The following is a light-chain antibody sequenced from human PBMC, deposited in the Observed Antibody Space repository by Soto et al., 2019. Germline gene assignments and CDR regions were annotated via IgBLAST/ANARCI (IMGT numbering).Light chain of an antibody. CDR2: YDS. V-gene: IGLV3-21*04. J-gene: IGLJ1*01. Sequence: SYELTQSPSVSVAPEKTAMITCGGTNIGNKRVHWYRQKPGQAPVLLISYDSDRPSGIPERFSGSNSGNTATLTISRVEAGDEADYYCQVWDIMTDNYVFGSGTKLTVL. CDR3: QVWDIMTDNYV. CDR1: NIGNKR.